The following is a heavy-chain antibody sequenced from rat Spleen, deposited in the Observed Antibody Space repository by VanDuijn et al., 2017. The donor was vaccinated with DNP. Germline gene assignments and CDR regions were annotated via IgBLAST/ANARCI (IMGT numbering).Heavy chain of an antibody. CDR3: ARHDTIAEGYVMDA. J-gene: IGHJ4*01. CDR2: ISNTGDGS. CDR1: GFIFSNHW. V-gene: IGHV5-31*01. Sequence: EVQLVESGGGPVQPGRSLKLSCLASGFIFSNHWMTWIRQAPGKGLEWVASISNTGDGSYYSDSVKGRFSISRDNAKSTLYLQMESLRSEDTATYYCARHDTIAEGYVMDAWGQGASVTVSS. D-gene: IGHD1-2*01.